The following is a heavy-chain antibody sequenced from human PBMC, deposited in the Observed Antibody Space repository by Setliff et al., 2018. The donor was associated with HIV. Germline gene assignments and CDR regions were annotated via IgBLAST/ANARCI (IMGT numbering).Heavy chain of an antibody. J-gene: IGHJ6*02. CDR3: ARRLQFLEFLHGVCGFDV. V-gene: IGHV4-38-2*02. CDR2: IHHSGST. Sequence: SETLSLTCTVSGYPISSGYYWCWIRQPPGKGLEWIGSIHHSGSTYYNPSLKSRITISVDTSKNQYSLKLSSATAADTAVYYCARRLQFLEFLHGVCGFDVWGQGTTVTVSS. CDR1: GYPISSGYY. D-gene: IGHD3-3*01.